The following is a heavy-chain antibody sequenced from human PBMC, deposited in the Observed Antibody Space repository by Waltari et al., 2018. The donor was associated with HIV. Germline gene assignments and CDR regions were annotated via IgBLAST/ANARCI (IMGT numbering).Heavy chain of an antibody. CDR3: ARGGGTWLQETHYYKGLDV. CDR2: IGADDEKK. V-gene: IGHV1-18*01. Sequence: QVHLMQSGPEMRKPGASVTISCRAAGYDLTSHGITWVRPAPGQGLEWVGWIGADDEKKDMERRFKDRVSLSTDKSTTTAFFELRSLRIDETATYYCARGGGTWLQETHYYKGLDVWGQGTTVIVSS. CDR1: GYDLTSHG. J-gene: IGHJ6*02. D-gene: IGHD3-10*01.